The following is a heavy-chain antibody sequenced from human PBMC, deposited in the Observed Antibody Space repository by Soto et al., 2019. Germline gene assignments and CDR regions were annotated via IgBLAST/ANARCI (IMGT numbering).Heavy chain of an antibody. CDR1: GGSISSAENF. J-gene: IGHJ4*02. D-gene: IGHD3-22*01. Sequence: QVQLQESGPGLVRPSQTLSLRCSVSGGSISSAENFWSWVRQPPGKGLEWIGYINYSGNTYFNPSIQSRRAISVDTSNNQFSLRLTSVTAADTAVYYCARASGDSSGYSFDYWGQGTLVTVSS. CDR3: ARASGDSSGYSFDY. CDR2: INYSGNT. V-gene: IGHV4-30-4*01.